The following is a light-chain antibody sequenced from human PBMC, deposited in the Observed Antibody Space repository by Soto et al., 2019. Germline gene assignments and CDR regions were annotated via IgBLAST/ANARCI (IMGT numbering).Light chain of an antibody. J-gene: IGKJ5*01. CDR2: GAS. V-gene: IGKV3-20*01. Sequence: EIVLTQSPGPLPLSPGERDTLSCRARQSVTSRYLALYQQKPGQAPRLRIYGASSRATGIPDRFSGSVSLTDFTLTISILEPEDLAVYYCQQYDSSPLTFGQGTRVEIK. CDR1: QSVTSRY. CDR3: QQYDSSPLT.